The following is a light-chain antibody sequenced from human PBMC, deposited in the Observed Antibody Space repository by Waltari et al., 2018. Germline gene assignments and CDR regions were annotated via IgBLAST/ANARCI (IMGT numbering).Light chain of an antibody. CDR1: QSVSSSY. J-gene: IGKJ1*01. V-gene: IGKV3-20*01. Sequence: EIVLTQSPGPLSLSPGERATLPCRASQSVSSSYLAWYQQKPCQAPRLLIYGASSRATGIPDRFSGSGSGTDFTLTISRLEPEDFAVYYCQQYGSSPQTFGQGTKVEIK. CDR3: QQYGSSPQT. CDR2: GAS.